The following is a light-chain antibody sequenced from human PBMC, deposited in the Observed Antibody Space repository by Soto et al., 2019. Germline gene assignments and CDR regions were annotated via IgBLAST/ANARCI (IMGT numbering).Light chain of an antibody. CDR1: QDISNC. V-gene: IGKV1-6*02. CDR3: LQDYNYPST. J-gene: IGKJ5*01. Sequence: IPVAQSPPPLFGFVGDQGTLTCRASQDISNCLHWFQQKPGKAPKLLIYAASSLQSGVPSRFSGSGSGTDFTLTISSLQPEDFATYYCLQDYNYPSTFGQGTRLEIK. CDR2: AAS.